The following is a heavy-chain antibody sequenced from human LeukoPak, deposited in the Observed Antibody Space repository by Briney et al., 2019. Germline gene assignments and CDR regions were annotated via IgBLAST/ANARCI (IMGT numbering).Heavy chain of an antibody. CDR3: AKDLTGSAEVVTH. Sequence: PGGSLRLSCAASGLTFDDYAMHWVRQAPGKVLQRVSLISGDGGDTYYADSVKGRFTISRDNSKNSLYLEMNSLRPEDTALYYCAKDLTGSAEVVTHWGQGTLVIVSS. CDR1: GLTFDDYA. J-gene: IGHJ1*01. CDR2: ISGDGGDT. D-gene: IGHD2-21*02. V-gene: IGHV3-43*02.